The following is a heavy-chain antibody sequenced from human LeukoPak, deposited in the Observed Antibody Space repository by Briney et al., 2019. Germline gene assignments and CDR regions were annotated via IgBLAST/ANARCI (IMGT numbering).Heavy chain of an antibody. Sequence: PGGSLRLSCAASGFTFSSYSMNWVRQAPGKGLECVSSISSSSSSIYYTDSVKGRFTISRDDAKNSLYLQMNSLRAEDTAVYYCARTATDTGEFDYWGQGTLVTVSS. CDR1: GFTFSSYS. D-gene: IGHD6-13*01. CDR2: ISSSSSSI. J-gene: IGHJ4*02. V-gene: IGHV3-21*01. CDR3: ARTATDTGEFDY.